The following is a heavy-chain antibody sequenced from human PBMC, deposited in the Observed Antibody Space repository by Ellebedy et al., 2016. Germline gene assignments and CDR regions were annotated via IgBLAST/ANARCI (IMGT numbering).Heavy chain of an antibody. D-gene: IGHD3-10*01. CDR3: AREFSALWFGESLSGMDV. Sequence: ASVKVSCKASGYTFTSYGISWVRQAPGQGLEWMGWISAYNGNTNYAQKLQGRVTMTTDTSTSTAYMEPRSLRSDDTAVYYCAREFSALWFGESLSGMDVWGQGTTVTVSS. CDR1: GYTFTSYG. J-gene: IGHJ6*02. CDR2: ISAYNGNT. V-gene: IGHV1-18*01.